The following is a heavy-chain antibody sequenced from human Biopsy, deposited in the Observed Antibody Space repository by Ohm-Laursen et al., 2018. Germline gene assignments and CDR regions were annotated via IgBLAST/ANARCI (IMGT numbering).Heavy chain of an antibody. V-gene: IGHV4-34*08. D-gene: IGHD2-15*01. Sequence: SLTLSLTWAVFGKTFSVYQRIWIRQPSGKGLEWIGQINQAGTTNYNPSLKSRVSISPDGSKYEFSLRLTSVTAADTAVYLCGNEVHGRDYWGLGAQVTVSS. CDR1: GKTFSVYQ. CDR3: GNEVHGRDY. J-gene: IGHJ4*02. CDR2: INQAGTT.